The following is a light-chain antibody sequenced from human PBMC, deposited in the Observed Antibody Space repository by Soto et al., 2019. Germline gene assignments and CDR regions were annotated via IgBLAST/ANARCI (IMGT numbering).Light chain of an antibody. J-gene: IGKJ2*01. Sequence: DIVMTQSPLSLPVTPGEPASISCRSSQSLLHSNGYNYLDWYLQKPGQSPQLLIYLGSNRASGVPDRFSGSGSGTDFTLKISRVEAEDVGVYCCMQALQTPYTFGQGTELEIK. V-gene: IGKV2-28*01. CDR3: MQALQTPYT. CDR1: QSLLHSNGYNY. CDR2: LGS.